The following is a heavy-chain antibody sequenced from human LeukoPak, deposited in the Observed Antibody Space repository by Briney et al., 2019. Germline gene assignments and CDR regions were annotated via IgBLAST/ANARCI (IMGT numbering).Heavy chain of an antibody. D-gene: IGHD2-2*01. CDR1: GFTFSSYA. J-gene: IGHJ4*02. CDR2: ISYDGSNK. Sequence: GGSLRLSCAASGFTFSSYAMHWVRQAPGKGLEWVAVISYDGSNKYYADSVKGRFTTSRDNSKNTLYLQMNSLRAEDTAVYYCARGDCSSTSCHRTGDFDYWGQGTLVTVSS. CDR3: ARGDCSSTSCHRTGDFDY. V-gene: IGHV3-30-3*01.